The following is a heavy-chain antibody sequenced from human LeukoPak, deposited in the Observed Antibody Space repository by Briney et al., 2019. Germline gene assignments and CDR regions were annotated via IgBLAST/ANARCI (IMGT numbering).Heavy chain of an antibody. CDR2: ISWSTSTT. CDR1: GFPFDDLA. CDR3: AKSGRKYYPVLGLDF. J-gene: IGHJ4*02. D-gene: IGHD1-26*01. Sequence: GGSLRLSCAASGFPFDDLAMHWVRQAPGKGLEWVAGISWSTSTTGYANSVKGRFTISSDSARSSLYLQMDSLRVEDTALYYCAKSGRKYYPVLGLDFWGQGTLVTVSS. V-gene: IGHV3-9*01.